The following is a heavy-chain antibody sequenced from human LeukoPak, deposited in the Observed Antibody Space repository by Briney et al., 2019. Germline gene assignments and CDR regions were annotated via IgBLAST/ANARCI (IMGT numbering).Heavy chain of an antibody. V-gene: IGHV4-39*01. CDR1: GGSISSSSYY. J-gene: IGHJ4*02. CDR2: IYYSGST. D-gene: IGHD2-2*01. Sequence: PSETLSLTCTVSGGSISSSSYYWGWIRQPPGKGLEWIGSIYYSGSTYYNPSLKSRVTISVDTSKNQFSLKLSSVTAADTAVYYCARLFSQRYCSSTSCLPGFFDYWGQGTLVTVSS. CDR3: ARLFSQRYCSSTSCLPGFFDY.